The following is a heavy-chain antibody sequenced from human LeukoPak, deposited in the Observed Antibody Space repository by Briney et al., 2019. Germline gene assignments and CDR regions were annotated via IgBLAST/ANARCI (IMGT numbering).Heavy chain of an antibody. CDR3: AKDRRHRDGFDF. CDR2: IYNTGST. D-gene: IGHD6-25*01. CDR1: GGSISDHY. J-gene: IGHJ3*01. Sequence: SETLSLTCTVSGGSISDHYWSWIRQPPGKGLDCIGYIYNTGSTNYNPSLKSRVTMSLDTSKNQFSLKLSSVTAADTAIYYCAKDRRHRDGFDFWGQGTMVTVSS. V-gene: IGHV4-59*11.